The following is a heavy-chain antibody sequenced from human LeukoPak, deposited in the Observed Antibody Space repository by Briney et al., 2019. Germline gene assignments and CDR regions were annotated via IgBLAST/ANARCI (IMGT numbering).Heavy chain of an antibody. Sequence: PGGALRLSCAASGFTFSSYWMNWVRQAPGKGLEWVSSISSSSSYIYYADSVKGRFTISRDNAKNSLYLQMNSLRAEDTAVYYCARETGESGYSSSWASYYYYGMDVWGQGTTVTVSS. CDR1: GFTFSSYW. V-gene: IGHV3-21*01. D-gene: IGHD6-13*01. CDR2: ISSSSSYI. J-gene: IGHJ6*02. CDR3: ARETGESGYSSSWASYYYYGMDV.